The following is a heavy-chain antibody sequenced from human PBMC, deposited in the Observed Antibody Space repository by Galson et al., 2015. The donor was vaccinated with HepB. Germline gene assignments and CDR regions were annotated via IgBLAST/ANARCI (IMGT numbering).Heavy chain of an antibody. V-gene: IGHV3-48*01. J-gene: IGHJ6*03. Sequence: SLRLSCAASGFTFSSYSMNWVRQAPGKGLEWVSYISSSSSTIYYADSVKGRFTISRDNAKNSLYLQMNSLRAEDTAVYYCARAGRIAAAGIYYYMDVWGKGTTVTVSS. CDR3: ARAGRIAAAGIYYYMDV. CDR2: ISSSSSTI. D-gene: IGHD6-13*01. CDR1: GFTFSSYS.